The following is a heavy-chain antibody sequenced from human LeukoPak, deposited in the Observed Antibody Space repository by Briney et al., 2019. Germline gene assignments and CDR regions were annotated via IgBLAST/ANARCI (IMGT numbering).Heavy chain of an antibody. V-gene: IGHV3-21*01. J-gene: IGHJ4*02. Sequence: GGSLRPSCAASGFTFSSYSMNWVRQAPGKELEWVSSISSSSSYIYYADSVKGRFTISRDNAKNSLYLQMNSLRAEDTAVYYCARDESLDIVVVPAAIFDYWGQGTLVTVSS. D-gene: IGHD2-2*01. CDR1: GFTFSSYS. CDR3: ARDESLDIVVVPAAIFDY. CDR2: ISSSSSYI.